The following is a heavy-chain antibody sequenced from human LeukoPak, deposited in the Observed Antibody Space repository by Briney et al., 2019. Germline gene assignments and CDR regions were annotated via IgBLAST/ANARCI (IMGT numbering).Heavy chain of an antibody. CDR2: IIPIFGTA. Sequence: EASVKVSCKASGGTFSSYAISWVRQAPGQGLEWMGGIIPIFGTANYAQKFQGRVTITADESTSTAYMELSSLRSGDTAVYYCARVEGYSYGIDYWGQGTLVTVSS. D-gene: IGHD5-18*01. V-gene: IGHV1-69*01. CDR3: ARVEGYSYGIDY. J-gene: IGHJ4*02. CDR1: GGTFSSYA.